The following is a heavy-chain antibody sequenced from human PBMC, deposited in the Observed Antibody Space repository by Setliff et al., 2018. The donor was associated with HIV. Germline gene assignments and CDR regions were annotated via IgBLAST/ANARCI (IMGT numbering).Heavy chain of an antibody. Sequence: PSETLSLTCSVSGGSISSYYWSWIRQPPGKGLEWIGYIYTSESSNYNPSLKSRVTFSVDTSKNQFSLKLTSVTAADTAVYFCARDTSFGYWGQGTLVTVSS. V-gene: IGHV4-59*01. J-gene: IGHJ4*02. CDR1: GGSISSYY. CDR3: ARDTSFGY. CDR2: IYTSESS.